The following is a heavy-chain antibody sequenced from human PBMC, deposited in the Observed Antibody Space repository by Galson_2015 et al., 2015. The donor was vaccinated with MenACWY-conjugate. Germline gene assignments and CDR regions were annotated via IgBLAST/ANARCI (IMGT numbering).Heavy chain of an antibody. V-gene: IGHV3-11*05. CDR2: IRKGDYT. CDR1: GFPFSDFY. J-gene: IGHJ2*01. D-gene: IGHD2-21*01. Sequence: SLRLSCTASGFPFSDFYMTWLRQAPGKGPEWTSSIRKGDYTGYADSVKGRFFISRDNSKNSVFLQMTSLRVEDTAVYYCARERHVGGAKFLDIWGRGTLVAVSS. CDR3: ARERHVGGAKFLDI.